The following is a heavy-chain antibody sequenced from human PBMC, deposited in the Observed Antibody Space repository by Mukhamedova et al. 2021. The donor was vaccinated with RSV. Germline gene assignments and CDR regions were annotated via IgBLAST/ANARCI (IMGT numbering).Heavy chain of an antibody. J-gene: IGHJ4*02. V-gene: IGHV3-23*01. Sequence: APGQGLEWVSGISGSGDSTYYADSVKGRFTISRDNSKNTLYLQMHSLRAEDTAVYYCAKETGSTGTPPFDSWGQGTRVTVSS. CDR2: ISGSGDST. D-gene: IGHD1-14*01. CDR3: AKETGSTGTPPFDS.